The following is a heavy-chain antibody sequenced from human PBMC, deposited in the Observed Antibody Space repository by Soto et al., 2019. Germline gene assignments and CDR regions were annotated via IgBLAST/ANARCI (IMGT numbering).Heavy chain of an antibody. Sequence: SETLSLTCTVSGGSISSGGYYWSWIRQHPGKGLEWIGYIYYSGSTYYNPSLKSRVTISVDTSKNQFSLKLSSVTAADTAVYYCARTYYYDSSDQTDYWGQGTLVTVSS. CDR2: IYYSGST. CDR1: GGSISSGGYY. D-gene: IGHD3-22*01. V-gene: IGHV4-31*03. J-gene: IGHJ4*02. CDR3: ARTYYYDSSDQTDY.